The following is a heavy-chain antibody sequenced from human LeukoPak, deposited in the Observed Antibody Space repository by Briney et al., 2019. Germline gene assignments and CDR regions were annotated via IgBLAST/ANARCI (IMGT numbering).Heavy chain of an antibody. CDR1: GGTFSSYA. Sequence: SVKVSCKASGGTFSSYAISWVRQAPGQRLEWMGRIIPIFGIANYAQKFQGRVTITADKSTSTAYMELSSLRSEDTAVYYCAREIAVAGLGPFDYWGQGTLVTVSS. V-gene: IGHV1-69*04. CDR3: AREIAVAGLGPFDY. CDR2: IIPIFGIA. J-gene: IGHJ4*02. D-gene: IGHD6-19*01.